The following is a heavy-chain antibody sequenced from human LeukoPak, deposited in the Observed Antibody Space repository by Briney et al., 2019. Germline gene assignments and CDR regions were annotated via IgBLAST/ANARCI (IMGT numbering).Heavy chain of an antibody. Sequence: SETLSLTCTVSGGSISSSSYYWGWIRQPPGKGLEWIGSIYYSGSTYYNPSPKSRVTISVDTSKNQFYLKLSSVTAADTAVYYCARQLYDSSGYYQAWGQGTLVTVSS. CDR1: GGSISSSSYY. CDR3: ARQLYDSSGYYQA. CDR2: IYYSGST. J-gene: IGHJ4*02. V-gene: IGHV4-39*01. D-gene: IGHD3-22*01.